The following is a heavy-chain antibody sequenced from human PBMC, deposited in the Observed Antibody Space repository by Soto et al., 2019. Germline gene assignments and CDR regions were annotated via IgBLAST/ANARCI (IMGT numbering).Heavy chain of an antibody. CDR3: ATGWSYFDY. Sequence: EVQLLESGGGLVQPGGSLRLSCAASGFTFSTYDMSWVRQAPGKGLEWVSSISGSSSSTYYADSVKGRFTISRDISKNSLYLQMNSLRAEDTAVYYCATGWSYFDYWGQGTLVTVSS. D-gene: IGHD2-15*01. CDR2: ISGSSSST. CDR1: GFTFSTYD. V-gene: IGHV3-23*01. J-gene: IGHJ4*02.